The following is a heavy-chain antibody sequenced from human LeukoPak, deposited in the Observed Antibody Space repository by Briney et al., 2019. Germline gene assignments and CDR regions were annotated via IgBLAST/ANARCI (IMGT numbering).Heavy chain of an antibody. CDR1: GFTFSSYA. Sequence: GGSLRLSCAASGFTFSSYAMSWVRQAPGKGLEWVSAISGSGGSTYYADSVKGRFTISRDNSKNTLYLQVNSLRAEDTAVYYCLRLGELSLDYWGQGTLVTVSS. CDR2: ISGSGGST. J-gene: IGHJ4*02. D-gene: IGHD3-16*02. CDR3: LRLGELSLDY. V-gene: IGHV3-23*01.